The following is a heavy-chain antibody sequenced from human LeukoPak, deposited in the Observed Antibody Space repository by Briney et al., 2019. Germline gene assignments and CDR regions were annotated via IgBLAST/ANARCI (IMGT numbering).Heavy chain of an antibody. CDR3: ARGGVVMAYARSSWAYDI. CDR1: GGTFSSYA. J-gene: IGHJ3*02. D-gene: IGHD2-8*01. CDR2: IIPIFGTA. V-gene: IGHV1-69*05. Sequence: SVKVSCKASGGTFSSYAISWVRQAPGQGLEWMGGIIPIFGTANYAQKFQGRVTITTDESTSTAYMELSSLRSEDTAVYYCARGGVVMAYARSSWAYDIWGQGTMVTVSS.